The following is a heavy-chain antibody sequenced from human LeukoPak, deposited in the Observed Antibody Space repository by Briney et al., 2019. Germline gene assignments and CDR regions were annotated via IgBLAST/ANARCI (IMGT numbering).Heavy chain of an antibody. V-gene: IGHV3-43*01. J-gene: IGHJ4*02. D-gene: IGHD5-24*01. CDR2: ISWDGGST. CDR1: GFTFDDYT. Sequence: HPGGSLRLSCAASGFTFDDYTMQWVRQAPGKGLEWVSLISWDGGSTYYADSVKGRFTISRDNSKNSLYLQMNSLRTEDTALYYCAKMAGDNAQTVDDYWGQGTLVTVSS. CDR3: AKMAGDNAQTVDDY.